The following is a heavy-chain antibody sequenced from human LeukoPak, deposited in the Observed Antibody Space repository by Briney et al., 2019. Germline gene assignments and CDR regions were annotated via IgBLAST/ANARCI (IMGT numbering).Heavy chain of an antibody. CDR2: ISSSSSYI. D-gene: IGHD5-18*01. J-gene: IGHJ4*02. V-gene: IGHV3-21*01. Sequence: PGGSLRLSCAASGFTFSSYSMNWVRQAPGKGLEWVSSISSSSSYIYYADSVKGRFTISRDNAKNSLYLQMNSLRAEDTAVYYCARDLYSYGRFDYWGQGTLVTVSS. CDR1: GFTFSSYS. CDR3: ARDLYSYGRFDY.